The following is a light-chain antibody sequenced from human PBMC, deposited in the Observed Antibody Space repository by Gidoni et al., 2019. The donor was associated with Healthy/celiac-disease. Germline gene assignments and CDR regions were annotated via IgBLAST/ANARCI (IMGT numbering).Light chain of an antibody. Sequence: EIVMTQSPATLSVSPGERATLSRRASQSVSSNLAWYQQKPGQAPRLLIYGASTRATGIPARFSGSGSGTEFTLTISSLQSEDFAVYYCQQYNNWPMCSFXQXTKLEIK. CDR1: QSVSSN. CDR2: GAS. J-gene: IGKJ2*04. V-gene: IGKV3-15*01. CDR3: QQYNNWPMCS.